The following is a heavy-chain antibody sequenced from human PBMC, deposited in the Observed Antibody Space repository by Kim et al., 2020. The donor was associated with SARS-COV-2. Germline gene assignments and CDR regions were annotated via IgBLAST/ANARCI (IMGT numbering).Heavy chain of an antibody. CDR3: ARDREGNTAIDY. D-gene: IGHD2-21*02. V-gene: IGHV3-74*01. J-gene: IGHJ4*02. CDR2: IKSDGSRT. CDR1: GFIFSKYW. Sequence: GGSLRLSCAVSGFIFSKYWMHWVRQAPGKGLVWVSRIKSDGSRTDYPDSVQGRFTISRDNAKNTLYLQMNSLRAEDTAVYYWARDREGNTAIDYWGPGTLVTVSS.